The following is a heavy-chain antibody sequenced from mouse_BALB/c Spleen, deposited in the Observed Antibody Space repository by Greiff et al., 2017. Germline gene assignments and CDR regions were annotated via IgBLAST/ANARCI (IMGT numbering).Heavy chain of an antibody. CDR1: GYSITSDYA. Sequence: EVQLQQSGPGLVKPSQSLSLTCTVTGYSITSDYAWNWIRQFPGNKLEWMGYISYSGSTSYNPSLKSRISITRDTSKNQFFLQLNSVTTEDTATYYCARSPLITTVVATRWYFDVWGAGTTVTVSS. CDR2: ISYSGST. J-gene: IGHJ1*01. V-gene: IGHV3-2*02. D-gene: IGHD1-1*01. CDR3: ARSPLITTVVATRWYFDV.